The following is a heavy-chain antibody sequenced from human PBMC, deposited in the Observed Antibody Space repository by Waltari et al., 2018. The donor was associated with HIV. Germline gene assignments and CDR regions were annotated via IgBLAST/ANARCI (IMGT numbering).Heavy chain of an antibody. V-gene: IGHV3-21*01. D-gene: IGHD3-22*01. Sequence: EVQLVESGGGLVKPGGSLRLSCATSGFTFSSYNMNWVRQSPGKGLEWVSSISGSPSYIYYADSVKGRFTISRDNAKNSLYLQMNSLRAEDTAVYYCARDPGGNYDSFAFDIWGQGTMVTVSS. J-gene: IGHJ3*02. CDR1: GFTFSSYN. CDR2: ISGSPSYI. CDR3: ARDPGGNYDSFAFDI.